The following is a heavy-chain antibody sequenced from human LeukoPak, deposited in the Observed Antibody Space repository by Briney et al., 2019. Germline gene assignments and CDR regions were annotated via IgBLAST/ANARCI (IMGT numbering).Heavy chain of an antibody. J-gene: IGHJ3*02. CDR3: ARHSQQWLGGDDAFDI. D-gene: IGHD6-19*01. Sequence: SETLSLTCTVSGGSISSGGYYWSWIRQHPGKGLEWIGYIYYSGSTYYNPSLKSRVTISVDTSKNQFSLKLSSVTAADTAVYYCARHSQQWLGGDDAFDIWGQGTMVTVSS. CDR2: IYYSGST. V-gene: IGHV4-31*03. CDR1: GGSISSGGYY.